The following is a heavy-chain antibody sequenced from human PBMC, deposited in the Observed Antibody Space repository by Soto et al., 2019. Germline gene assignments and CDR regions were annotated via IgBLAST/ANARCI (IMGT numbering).Heavy chain of an antibody. Sequence: GGSLRLSCAASGFTFSRYSMNWVRQAPGKGLEWVSSIDSYSNFIYYADSVKGRFIISRDNARNPLFLQMSSLRAEDTAVYYCARGQQWLVSQPNYWGQGALVTVSS. D-gene: IGHD6-19*01. V-gene: IGHV3-21*01. CDR2: IDSYSNFI. J-gene: IGHJ4*02. CDR3: ARGQQWLVSQPNY. CDR1: GFTFSRYS.